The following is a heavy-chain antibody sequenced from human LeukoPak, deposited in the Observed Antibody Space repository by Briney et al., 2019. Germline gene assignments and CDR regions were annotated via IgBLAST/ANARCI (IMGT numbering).Heavy chain of an antibody. D-gene: IGHD5-18*01. J-gene: IGHJ5*02. Sequence: SVKVSCKASGGTFSSYAISWVRQAPGQGLEWMGRIIPIFGTANYAQKFQGRVTITADKSTSTAYMELSSLRSEDTAVYYCASRGYSYGTNWFDPWGQGTLVTVSS. V-gene: IGHV1-69*06. CDR2: IIPIFGTA. CDR1: GGTFSSYA. CDR3: ASRGYSYGTNWFDP.